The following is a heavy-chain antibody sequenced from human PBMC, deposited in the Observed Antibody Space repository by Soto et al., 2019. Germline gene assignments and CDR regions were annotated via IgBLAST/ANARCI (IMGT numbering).Heavy chain of an antibody. CDR2: ISGYNGNT. CDR1: GYTFSSYG. D-gene: IGHD3-10*01. V-gene: IGHV1-18*01. Sequence: QAQLVQSGAEVKKPGASVKVSCKASGYTFSSYGITWVRQAPGQGLEWMAWISGYNGNTNYAQNLQGRVTMTTDTSTNKAYMELRSLRSDGTAGYYCEGDDFVVRGVEYYYGMDVWGEWTTVTVSS. CDR3: EGDDFVVRGVEYYYGMDV. J-gene: IGHJ6*04.